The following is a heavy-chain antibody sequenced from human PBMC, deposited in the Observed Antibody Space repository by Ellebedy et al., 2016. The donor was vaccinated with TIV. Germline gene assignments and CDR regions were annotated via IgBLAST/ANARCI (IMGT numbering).Heavy chain of an antibody. CDR1: GFAFSTYA. CDR2: IRGSGGKT. D-gene: IGHD4-17*01. V-gene: IGHV3-23*01. J-gene: IGHJ3*02. Sequence: GESLKIPCTTSGFAFSTYAVPWVRQAPGKGLEWVSSIRGSGGKTYYADSVKGRFTISRDNSKDTLYLQMNSLRAEDTAVYYCAKDTYGDYAPDGFDIWGQGTMVTVSS. CDR3: AKDTYGDYAPDGFDI.